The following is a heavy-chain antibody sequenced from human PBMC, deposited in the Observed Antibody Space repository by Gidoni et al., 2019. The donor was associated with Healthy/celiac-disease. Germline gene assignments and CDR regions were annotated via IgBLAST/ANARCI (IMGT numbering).Heavy chain of an antibody. D-gene: IGHD3-22*01. CDR1: GLTSSSLS. CDR2: IGWSGGST. V-gene: IGHV3-23*01. Sequence: EVQLLESWGGLVQPGGSLSLSCAASGLTSSSLSHSWVRQAPGNGLEWFSAIGWSGGSTYYADSVKGRFTISRDNSKNTLYLQMNSLRAEDTAVYYCAKDNLGLRGTMIVVSLYFQHWGQGTLVTVSS. CDR3: AKDNLGLRGTMIVVSLYFQH. J-gene: IGHJ1*01.